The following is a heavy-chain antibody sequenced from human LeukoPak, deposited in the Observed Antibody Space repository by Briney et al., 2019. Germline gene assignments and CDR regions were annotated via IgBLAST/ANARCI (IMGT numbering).Heavy chain of an antibody. CDR3: AREDTAMVSLFDY. CDR1: GGSFSGYY. D-gene: IGHD5-18*01. CDR2: INHSGSI. J-gene: IGHJ4*02. V-gene: IGHV4-34*09. Sequence: SETLSLTCAVYGGSFSGYYWSWIRQPPGKGLEWIGEINHSGSINYNPSLKSRVTISVDTSKNQFSLKLSSVTAADTAVYYCAREDTAMVSLFDYWGQGTLVTVSS.